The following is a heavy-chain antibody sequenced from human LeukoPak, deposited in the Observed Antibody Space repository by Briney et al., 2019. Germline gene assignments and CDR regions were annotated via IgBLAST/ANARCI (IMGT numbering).Heavy chain of an antibody. CDR2: IYTSGST. CDR1: GGSISSGSYY. Sequence: SQTLSLTCTVSGGSISSGSYYWSWIRQPAGKGLEWIGRIYTSGSTYYNPSLKSRVTISVDRSKNQFSLKLSSVTAADTAVYYCARDGGSSWNAPFDYWGQGTLVTVSS. V-gene: IGHV4-61*02. D-gene: IGHD6-13*01. CDR3: ARDGGSSWNAPFDY. J-gene: IGHJ4*02.